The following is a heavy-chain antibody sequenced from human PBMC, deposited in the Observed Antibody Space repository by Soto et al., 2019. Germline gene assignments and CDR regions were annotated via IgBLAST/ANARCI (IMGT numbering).Heavy chain of an antibody. CDR3: ARSGRNAYYNMDV. V-gene: IGHV5-51*01. Sequence: GESLKISCKGAVYSFPTFWIGWVRQMPGKGLEWMGVIYPGDSDTRYSPSFQGQVTISADRSISTAYLQWTSLEASDTAIYYCARSGRNAYYNMDVWGQGTTVTVSS. CDR2: IYPGDSDT. D-gene: IGHD3-16*01. J-gene: IGHJ6*02. CDR1: VYSFPTFW.